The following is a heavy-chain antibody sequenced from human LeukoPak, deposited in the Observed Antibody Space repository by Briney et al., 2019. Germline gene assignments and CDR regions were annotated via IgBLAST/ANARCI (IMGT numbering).Heavy chain of an antibody. V-gene: IGHV3-30-3*01. Sequence: PGGSLRLSCAASGFTFSSYAMHWVRQAPGKGLEWVAVISYDGSNKYYADSVKGRFTISRDNSKNTLYLQMNSLRAEDTAVYYCARAAPQDNDYGPTWDWFDPWGQGTLVTVSS. D-gene: IGHD4-17*01. J-gene: IGHJ5*02. CDR3: ARAAPQDNDYGPTWDWFDP. CDR1: GFTFSSYA. CDR2: ISYDGSNK.